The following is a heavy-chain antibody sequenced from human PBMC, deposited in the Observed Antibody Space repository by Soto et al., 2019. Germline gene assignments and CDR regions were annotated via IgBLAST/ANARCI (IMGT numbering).Heavy chain of an antibody. CDR2: INAYNGGT. Sequence: GASMKVSCKTSGYTFTGYYIHWGRQAPGQGLEWMGWINAYNGGTNYAQKLQGRVTMTTDTSTSKAYMELRSLRSDDTAVYYGARGHTHYYGMDVWGQGNTVTVSS. V-gene: IGHV1-18*04. CDR1: GYTFTGYY. CDR3: ARGHTHYYGMDV. J-gene: IGHJ6*02.